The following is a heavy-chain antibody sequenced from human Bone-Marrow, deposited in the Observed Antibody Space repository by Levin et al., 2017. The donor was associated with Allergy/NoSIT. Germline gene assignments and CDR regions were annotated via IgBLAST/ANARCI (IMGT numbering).Heavy chain of an antibody. CDR2: ISGSGSST. CDR1: GFTFNSYA. CDR3: AKGAGWVAGAVALI. D-gene: IGHD6-19*01. J-gene: IGHJ4*02. V-gene: IGHV3-23*01. Sequence: ETLSLTYAASGFTFNSYALSWVRQAPGKGLEWVSAISGSGSSTYYADSVKGRFTISRDNSKTTLYLQMNSLRAEDTAVYYCAKGAGWVAGAVALIWGQGTLVTVSS.